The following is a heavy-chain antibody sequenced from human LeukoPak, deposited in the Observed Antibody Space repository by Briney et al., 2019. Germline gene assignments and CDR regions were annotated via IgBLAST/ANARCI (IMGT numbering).Heavy chain of an antibody. CDR2: IKSKTDGGTT. D-gene: IGHD6-13*01. Sequence: GGSLRLSCAASGFTFINAWMNWVRQAPGKGLEWVGRIKSKTDGGTTDYAAPVKGRFTISRDNAKNSLYLQMNSLRAEDTAVYYCASIHHVRAGTSLGWGQGTLVTVSS. J-gene: IGHJ4*02. V-gene: IGHV3-15*01. CDR3: ASIHHVRAGTSLG. CDR1: GFTFINAW.